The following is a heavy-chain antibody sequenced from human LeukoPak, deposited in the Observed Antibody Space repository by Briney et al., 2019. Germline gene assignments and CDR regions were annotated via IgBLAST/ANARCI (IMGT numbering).Heavy chain of an antibody. CDR1: GGSFSGYY. CDR2: INHSGST. Sequence: SETLSLTCAVYGGSFSGYYWSWIRQPPGKGLEWIGEINHSGSTNYNPSLKSRVTISVDTSNNQFSLKLSSVTAADTAVYYCARGLWFGEMGFDPWGQGTLVTVSS. J-gene: IGHJ5*02. CDR3: ARGLWFGEMGFDP. V-gene: IGHV4-34*01. D-gene: IGHD3-10*01.